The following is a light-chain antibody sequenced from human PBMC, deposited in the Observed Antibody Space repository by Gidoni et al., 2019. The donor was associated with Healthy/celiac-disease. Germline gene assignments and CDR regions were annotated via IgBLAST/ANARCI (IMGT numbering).Light chain of an antibody. CDR3: QQYYSYPSIT. Sequence: AIRMTQSPSSFSASTGDRVTITCRASQGSSSYLAWYQQKPGKAPKLLIYAAPTLQSGVPSRFSGSGSGTDFTLTISCLQSEDFATYYCQQYYSYPSITFGQGTRLEIK. CDR2: AAP. V-gene: IGKV1-8*01. J-gene: IGKJ5*01. CDR1: QGSSSY.